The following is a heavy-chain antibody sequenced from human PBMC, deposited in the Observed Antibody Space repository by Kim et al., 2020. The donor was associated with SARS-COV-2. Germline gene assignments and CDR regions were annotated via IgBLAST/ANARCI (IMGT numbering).Heavy chain of an antibody. D-gene: IGHD5-18*01. CDR3: AKAPIQLWLPFDY. V-gene: IGHV3-23*01. Sequence: ADCLKGRFTISRDNSKNTLYLQMNSLRAEDTAVYYCAKAPIQLWLPFDYWGQGTLVTVSS. J-gene: IGHJ4*02.